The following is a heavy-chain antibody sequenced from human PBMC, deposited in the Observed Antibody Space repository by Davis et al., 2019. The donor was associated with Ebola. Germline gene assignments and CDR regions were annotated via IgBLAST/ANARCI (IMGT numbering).Heavy chain of an antibody. CDR3: ARASYDFWSGYYGLPLDY. Sequence: SLKISCAASGFTFDDYAMHWVRQAPGKGLEWVSGISWNSGSIGYADSVKGRFTISRDNAKNSLYLQMNSLRAEDTAVYYCARASYDFWSGYYGLPLDYRGQGTLVTVSS. D-gene: IGHD3-3*01. J-gene: IGHJ4*02. CDR1: GFTFDDYA. V-gene: IGHV3-9*01. CDR2: ISWNSGSI.